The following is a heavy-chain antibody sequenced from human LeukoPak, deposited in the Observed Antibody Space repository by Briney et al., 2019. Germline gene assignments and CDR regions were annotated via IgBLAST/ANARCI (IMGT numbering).Heavy chain of an antibody. CDR3: ARDQTYYYDSSGYYY. CDR2: ISYDGSNK. D-gene: IGHD3-22*01. V-gene: IGHV3-30*03. Sequence: GGSLRLSCAASGFTFSSYGMHWVRQAPGKGLEWVAVISYDGSNKYYADSVKGRFTISRDNSKNTLYLQMNGLRPEDTAVYYCARDQTYYYDSSGYYYWGQGTLVTVSS. J-gene: IGHJ4*02. CDR1: GFTFSSYG.